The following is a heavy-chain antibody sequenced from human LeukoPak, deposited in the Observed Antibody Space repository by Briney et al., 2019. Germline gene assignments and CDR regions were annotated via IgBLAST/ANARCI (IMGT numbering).Heavy chain of an antibody. D-gene: IGHD6-13*01. J-gene: IGHJ5*02. Sequence: ASVKVSCKASGYTFTGYYIHWVRQAPGQGLEWMGWINTYNGNTNCVQKFQGRVTMTTDTSTSTAYMELRSLRSDDTALYYCARGEPSSDGFDPWGQGTLVTVSS. V-gene: IGHV1-18*04. CDR2: INTYNGNT. CDR3: ARGEPSSDGFDP. CDR1: GYTFTGYY.